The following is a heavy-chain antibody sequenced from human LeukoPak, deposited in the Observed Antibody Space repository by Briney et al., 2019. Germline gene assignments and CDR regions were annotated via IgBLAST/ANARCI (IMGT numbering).Heavy chain of an antibody. CDR3: ARRFDCSSTSCYRRGYDY. J-gene: IGHJ4*02. CDR1: GGSFSGYY. V-gene: IGHV4-34*01. Sequence: SETLSLTCAVYGGSFSGYYWSWIRQPPGKGLEWIGEINHSGSTNYNPSLKSRATISVDTSKNQFSLKLSSVTAADTAVYYCARRFDCSSTSCYRRGYDYWGQGTLVTVSS. D-gene: IGHD2-2*02. CDR2: INHSGST.